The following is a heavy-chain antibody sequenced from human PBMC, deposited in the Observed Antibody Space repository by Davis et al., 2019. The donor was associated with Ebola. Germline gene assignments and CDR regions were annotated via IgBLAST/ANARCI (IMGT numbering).Heavy chain of an antibody. CDR1: GGSFRGYY. CDR3: ARGRRLYSSSRFDY. CDR2: INHSGST. V-gene: IGHV4-34*01. Sequence: MPGGSLRLSCAVYGGSFRGYYWSWIRQPPGKGLEWIGEINHSGSTNYNPSLKSRVTISVDTSKNQFSLKLSSVTAADTAVYYCARGRRLYSSSRFDYWGQGTLVTVSS. D-gene: IGHD6-13*01. J-gene: IGHJ4*02.